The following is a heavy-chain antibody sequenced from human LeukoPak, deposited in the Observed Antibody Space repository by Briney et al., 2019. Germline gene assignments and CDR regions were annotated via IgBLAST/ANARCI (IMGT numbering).Heavy chain of an antibody. CDR3: ASFSGWSQGRRVY. D-gene: IGHD6-19*01. V-gene: IGHV1-24*01. CDR1: GYTLTELS. CDR2: FDPEDGET. Sequence: ASVKVSCKVSGYTLTELSMHWERQAPGKGLEWMGGFDPEDGETIYAQKFQGRVTMTEDTSTDTAYMELSSLRSEDTAVYYCASFSGWSQGRRVYWGQGTLVTVSS. J-gene: IGHJ4*02.